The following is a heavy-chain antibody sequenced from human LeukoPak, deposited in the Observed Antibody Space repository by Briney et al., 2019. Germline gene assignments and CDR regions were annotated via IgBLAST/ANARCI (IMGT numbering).Heavy chain of an antibody. CDR3: ARVFTGYCSSTSCPPGDY. V-gene: IGHV1-18*01. J-gene: IGHJ4*02. D-gene: IGHD2-2*01. Sequence: ASVKVSCKASGYTFTSYGISWVRQAPGQGLEWMGWISAYNGNTNYAQKLQGRVTMTTDTSTSTAYMELRSLRSDDTAVYYCARVFTGYCSSTSCPPGDYWGQGTLVTVSS. CDR1: GYTFTSYG. CDR2: ISAYNGNT.